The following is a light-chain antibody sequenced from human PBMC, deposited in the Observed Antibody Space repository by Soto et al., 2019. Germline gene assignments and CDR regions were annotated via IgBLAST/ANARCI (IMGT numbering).Light chain of an antibody. CDR3: QHPKWA. Sequence: IQLTQSPSSLSASVGDRVTITCRASKAISFYVAWYQQRPGRAPQLLIYAASALPTGVPSRFSGSGSGTDFTLTITNLQPEDSGTYYCQHPKWAFGQGTTVEI. CDR1: KAISFY. J-gene: IGKJ1*01. V-gene: IGKV1-9*01. CDR2: AAS.